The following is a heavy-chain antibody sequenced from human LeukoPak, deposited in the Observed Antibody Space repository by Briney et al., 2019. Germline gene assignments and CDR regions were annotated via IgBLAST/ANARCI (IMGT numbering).Heavy chain of an antibody. Sequence: GGSLRLSCAASGFTFSSYGMHWVRQAPGKGLEWVAFIRDDGGNKYYADSVKGRFTISRDNSKNTLYLQMNRLRAEDTAVYYCATDMKPGLRALNDAFDIWGQGTMVTVSS. V-gene: IGHV3-30*02. D-gene: IGHD3-16*01. CDR3: ATDMKPGLRALNDAFDI. CDR1: GFTFSSYG. J-gene: IGHJ3*02. CDR2: IRDDGGNK.